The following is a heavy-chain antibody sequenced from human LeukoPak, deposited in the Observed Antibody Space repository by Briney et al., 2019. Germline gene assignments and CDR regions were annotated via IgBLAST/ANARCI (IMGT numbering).Heavy chain of an antibody. Sequence: GGSLRLSCAASGFTFSSYSMNWVRQAPGKGLQWVSSISSDGNYVYYADSVKGRFTSSRDNAENSLYLQMNSLRAEDTAVYYCAKHMTTVSAFPLQYGMDVWGQGTTVTVSS. V-gene: IGHV3-21*01. CDR3: AKHMTTVSAFPLQYGMDV. J-gene: IGHJ6*02. CDR1: GFTFSSYS. CDR2: ISSDGNYV. D-gene: IGHD4-11*01.